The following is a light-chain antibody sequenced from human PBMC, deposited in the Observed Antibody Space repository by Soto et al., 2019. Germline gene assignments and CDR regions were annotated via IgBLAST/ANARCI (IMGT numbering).Light chain of an antibody. Sequence: DIQMTQSPSSLSASMGDRVTITCRASQSISRSLNWYRQKPGKAPKLLIYAASSLQSGVPLRFSGSGSGTDFTLTISSLQPEDFATYYCQQSYSTFPTFGQGTKLEI. J-gene: IGKJ2*01. V-gene: IGKV1-39*01. CDR1: QSISRS. CDR3: QQSYSTFPT. CDR2: AAS.